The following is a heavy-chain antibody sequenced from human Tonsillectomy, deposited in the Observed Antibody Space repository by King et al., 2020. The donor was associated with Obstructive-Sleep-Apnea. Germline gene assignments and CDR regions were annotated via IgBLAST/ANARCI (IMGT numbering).Heavy chain of an antibody. CDR3: ARDVEPRAEIVTGYYQNYGMDV. V-gene: IGHV3-74*01. D-gene: IGHD3-9*01. CDR1: GVTFSSYW. CDR2: INSDGRRI. Sequence: EVQLVESGGGLVQPGGSLRLSCVVSGVTFSSYWMHWVRQAPGKGLLWVSRINSDGRRISYADSMKGRFTIYRDNAKKTLYLQMSSLGAEETAVYYCARDVEPRAEIVTGYYQNYGMDVWGQGTTVTVSS. J-gene: IGHJ6*02.